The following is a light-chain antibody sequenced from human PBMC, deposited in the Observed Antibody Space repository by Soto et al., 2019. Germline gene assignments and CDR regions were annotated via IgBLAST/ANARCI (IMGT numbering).Light chain of an antibody. CDR3: QSYDSSLSGLDNSV. CDR1: SSNIGAGYD. J-gene: IGLJ1*01. V-gene: IGLV1-40*01. Sequence: QSVLTQPPSVSGAPGQRVTISCTGSSSNIGAGYDVHWYQQLPGTAPKLLIYGNSNRPSGVPDRFSGSKSGTSASLAITALQAEDEADYYCQSYDSSLSGLDNSVFGTGTKVTVL. CDR2: GNS.